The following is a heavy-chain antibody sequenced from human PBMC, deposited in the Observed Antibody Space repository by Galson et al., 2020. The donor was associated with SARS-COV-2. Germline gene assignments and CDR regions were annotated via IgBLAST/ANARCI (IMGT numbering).Heavy chain of an antibody. CDR3: AKVVRPTVAPKDALDI. Sequence: GGSLRLSCAASGLTFGSYGMNWVRQAPGKGLEWVSGISASSDTTYYADSVKGRFTISRDNSKNMLYLQMDSLRAEDTAVYYCAKVVRPTVAPKDALDIRGQGTMVTVSS. CDR2: ISASSDTT. CDR1: GLTFGSYG. J-gene: IGHJ3*02. D-gene: IGHD6-19*01. V-gene: IGHV3-23*01.